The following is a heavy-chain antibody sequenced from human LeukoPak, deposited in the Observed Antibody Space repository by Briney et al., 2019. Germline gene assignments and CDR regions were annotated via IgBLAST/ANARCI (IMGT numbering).Heavy chain of an antibody. CDR2: SFDGSNK. J-gene: IGHJ4*02. V-gene: IGHV3-30*18. CDR3: AQDFYDSSGYYYSGY. Sequence: SFDGSNKYYADSVKGRFTISRDNSKNMLYLQMNSLRAEDTAVYYCAQDFYDSSGYYYSGYWGQGTLVTVSS. D-gene: IGHD3-22*01.